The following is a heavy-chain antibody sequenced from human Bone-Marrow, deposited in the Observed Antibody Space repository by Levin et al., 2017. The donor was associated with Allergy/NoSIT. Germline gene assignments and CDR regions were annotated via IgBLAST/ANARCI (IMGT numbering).Heavy chain of an antibody. Sequence: GESLKISCAASGFTLSDHYMDWVRQAPGKGLEWVGRTSNKANSYTADYAASVRGRFTISRDDSKNSVYLQMNSLKTEDTAVYYCTRRVGSNAYFDYWGQGTPVTVSS. CDR1: GFTLSDHY. J-gene: IGHJ4*02. CDR3: TRRVGSNAYFDY. V-gene: IGHV3-72*01. D-gene: IGHD1-26*01. CDR2: TSNKANSYTA.